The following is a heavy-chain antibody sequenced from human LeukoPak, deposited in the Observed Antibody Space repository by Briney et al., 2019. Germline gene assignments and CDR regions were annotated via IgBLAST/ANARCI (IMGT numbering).Heavy chain of an antibody. Sequence: ASVTVSCKASGYTFTSYGVSWVRQAPGQGLEWMGWISAYNGNTNYAQKLQGRVTMTTDTSTSTAYMELRSLRSDDTAVYYCARDRWELLPSYYYYYMDVWGKGTTVTVSS. CDR3: ARDRWELLPSYYYYYMDV. V-gene: IGHV1-18*01. D-gene: IGHD1-26*01. CDR2: ISAYNGNT. J-gene: IGHJ6*03. CDR1: GYTFTSYG.